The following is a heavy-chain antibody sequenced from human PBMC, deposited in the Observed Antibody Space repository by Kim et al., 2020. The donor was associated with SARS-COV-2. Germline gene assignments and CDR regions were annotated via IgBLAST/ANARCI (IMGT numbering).Heavy chain of an antibody. CDR1: GGSFSGYY. J-gene: IGHJ4*02. CDR2: INHSGST. V-gene: IGHV4-34*01. Sequence: SETLSLTCAVYGGSFSGYYWSWIRQPPGKGLEWIGEINHSGSTNYNPSLKSRVTISVDTSKNQFSLKLSSVTAADTAVYYCARSDFWSGYYRRSGFDYWGQGTLVTVSS. D-gene: IGHD3-3*01. CDR3: ARSDFWSGYYRRSGFDY.